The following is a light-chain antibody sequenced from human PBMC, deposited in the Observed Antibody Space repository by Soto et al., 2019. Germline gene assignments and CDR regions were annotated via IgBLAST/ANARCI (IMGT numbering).Light chain of an antibody. CDR1: QSISSY. CDR2: AAS. V-gene: IGKV1-39*01. CDR3: QQSYNTLSWT. J-gene: IGKJ1*01. Sequence: DFQMTQSPSSLSASVGDRVTITCRASQSISSYLNWYQQKSGSAPELLVYAASKLQSGVPLRFRASGSGTTFTLTIISLQPDDFATYYCQQSYNTLSWTFGQGTTGDIK.